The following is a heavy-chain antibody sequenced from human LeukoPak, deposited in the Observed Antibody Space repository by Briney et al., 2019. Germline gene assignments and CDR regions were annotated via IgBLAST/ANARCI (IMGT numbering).Heavy chain of an antibody. CDR2: MNPNSGNT. V-gene: IGHV1-8*01. CDR3: ARDGVRGGRGPTTIVEP. D-gene: IGHD5-24*01. CDR1: GYTFTSYD. J-gene: IGHJ5*02. Sequence: GASVKVSCKASGYTFTSYDINWVRQATGQGLEWMGWMNPNSGNTGYAQKFQGRVTMTRHTSISTAYMELRSLRSDDTAVYYCARDGVRGGRGPTTIVEPWGQGTLVTVSS.